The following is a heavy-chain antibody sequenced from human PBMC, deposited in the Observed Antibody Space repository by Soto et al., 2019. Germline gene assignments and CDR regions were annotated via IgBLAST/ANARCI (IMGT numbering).Heavy chain of an antibody. CDR3: AREGTVAHFDY. CDR1: GGSISSSSYY. D-gene: IGHD4-17*01. V-gene: IGHV4-39*02. J-gene: IGHJ4*02. CDR2: IYYSGST. Sequence: QLQLQESGPGLVKPSETLSLTCTVSGGSISSSSYYWGWIRQPPGKGLEWIGSIYYSGSTYYNPSLKSRVTISVDTSKNQFSLKLSSVTAADTAVYYCAREGTVAHFDYWGQGTLVTVSS.